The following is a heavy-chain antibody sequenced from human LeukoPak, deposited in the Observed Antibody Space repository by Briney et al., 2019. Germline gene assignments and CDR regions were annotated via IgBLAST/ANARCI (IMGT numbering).Heavy chain of an antibody. D-gene: IGHD5-18*01. CDR3: ARVDTAMVIDY. J-gene: IGHJ4*02. CDR1: GGTFSSYA. CDR2: IIPILGIA. Sequence: SMKVSCKASGGTFSSYAISWVRQAPGQGLEWMGRIIPILGIANYAQKFQGRVTITADKSTSTAYMELSSLRSEDTAVYYCARVDTAMVIDYWGQGTLVTVSS. V-gene: IGHV1-69*04.